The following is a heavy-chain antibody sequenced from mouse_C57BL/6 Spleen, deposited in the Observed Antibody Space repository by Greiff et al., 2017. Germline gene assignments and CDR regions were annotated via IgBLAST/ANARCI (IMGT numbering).Heavy chain of an antibody. CDR2: IDPSDSYP. CDR1: GYTFTRSW. J-gene: IGHJ2*01. CDR3: ARGAKYYGSSDEGD. D-gene: IGHD1-1*01. V-gene: IGHV1-69*01. Sequence: QVQLQQPGAELVMPGASVKLSCKASGYTFTRSWLHWVKQRPGQGLEWIGEIDPSDSYPNYNQKFKGKSTLTVDKSSSTAYMQRSSLTSEDSAVYYGARGAKYYGSSDEGDWGQGATLTVSS.